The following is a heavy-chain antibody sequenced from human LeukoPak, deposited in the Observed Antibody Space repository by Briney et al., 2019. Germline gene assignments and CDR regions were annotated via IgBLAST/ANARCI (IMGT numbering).Heavy chain of an antibody. CDR3: ARDSRFGKLLIPYFDY. J-gene: IGHJ4*02. D-gene: IGHD3-10*01. V-gene: IGHV3-48*02. Sequence: GGSLRLSCAASGFTFDDYGMNWVRQAPGQGLEWVPYITSRSSSIYYADSVKGRFTISRDNAQNSLYLQMNSLRDEDTAVYYCARDSRFGKLLIPYFDYWGQGTLVTVSS. CDR1: GFTFDDYG. CDR2: ITSRSSSI.